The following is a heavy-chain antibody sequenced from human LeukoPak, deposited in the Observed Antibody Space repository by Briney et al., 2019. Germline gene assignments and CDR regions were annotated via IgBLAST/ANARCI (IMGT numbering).Heavy chain of an antibody. CDR3: TKDHDGMHA. Sequence: GGSLRLSCATSGFTFSSNAMSWVRQAPGKGLEWVSVISVSGSRAYYADFVKGRFTVSRDNSKNTVLLQMNSLRVEDTAVYYCTKDHDGMHAWGQETTVTVSS. CDR1: GFTFSSNA. V-gene: IGHV3-23*01. J-gene: IGHJ6*02. CDR2: ISVSGSRA.